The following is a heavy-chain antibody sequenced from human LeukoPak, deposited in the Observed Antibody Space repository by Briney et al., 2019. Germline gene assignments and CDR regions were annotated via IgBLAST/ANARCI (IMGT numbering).Heavy chain of an antibody. D-gene: IGHD3-10*01. V-gene: IGHV3-30*18. CDR3: AKGRGAFDI. CDR2: ISNDGSNK. CDR1: GFPFISYG. J-gene: IGHJ3*02. Sequence: PGRSLRLSCVASGFPFISYGMHWVRQAPGKGLEWVAVISNDGSNKYYADSVKGRFTISRDNSKNTLYLQMNSLRAEDTAVYYCAKGRGAFDIWGQGTMVTVSS.